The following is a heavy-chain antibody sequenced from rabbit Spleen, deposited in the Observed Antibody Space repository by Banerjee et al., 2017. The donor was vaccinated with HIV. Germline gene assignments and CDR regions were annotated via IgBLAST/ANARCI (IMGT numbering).Heavy chain of an antibody. CDR2: IVGSSSGFT. J-gene: IGHJ6*01. Sequence: QSLEESGGDLVKPGASLTLTCKASGFDFISSDYMCWVRQAPGKGLEWISCIVGSSSGFTYSATWAKGRFTCSKTSSTTVTLQMTSLTVADTATYFCARDSGSSFSSYGMDLWGPGTLVTVS. CDR3: ARDSGSSFSSYGMDL. V-gene: IGHV1S40*01. CDR1: GFDFISSDY. D-gene: IGHD8-1*01.